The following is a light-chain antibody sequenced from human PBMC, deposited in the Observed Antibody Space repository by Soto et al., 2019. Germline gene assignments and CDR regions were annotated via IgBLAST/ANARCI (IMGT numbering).Light chain of an antibody. Sequence: QSALTQPASVSGSPGQSITISCTGTSRDIGSYNLVSWYQQLPGKAPKLIIYEANKRPSGVSNRFSGTRSGNTASLTISGLQAEYEADYYCYSYAGTTTFYVFGTGTKLTVL. J-gene: IGLJ1*01. CDR3: YSYAGTTTFYV. V-gene: IGLV2-23*01. CDR2: EAN. CDR1: SRDIGSYNL.